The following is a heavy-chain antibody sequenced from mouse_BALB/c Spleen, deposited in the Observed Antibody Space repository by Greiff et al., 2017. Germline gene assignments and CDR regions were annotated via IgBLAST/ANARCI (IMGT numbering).Heavy chain of an antibody. Sequence: DVHLVESGGGLVKPGGSLKLSCAASGFTFSSYTMSWVRQTPEKRLEWVATISSGGGNTYYPDSVQGRFTISRDNAKNNLYLQMSSLRSEDTAVYYCARLYDDTWFAYWGQGTLVTVSS. CDR2: ISSGGGNT. J-gene: IGHJ3*01. CDR1: GFTFSSYT. V-gene: IGHV5-9*03. CDR3: ARLYDDTWFAY. D-gene: IGHD2-14*01.